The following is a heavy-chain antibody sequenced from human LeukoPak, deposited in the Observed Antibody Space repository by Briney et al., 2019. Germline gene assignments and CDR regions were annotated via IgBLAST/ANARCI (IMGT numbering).Heavy chain of an antibody. Sequence: GGSLRLSCAASGFTFSSYWMSWVRQAPGKGLEWVANIKQDGSEKYYVDSVKGRFTISRDNAKNSLYLQMNSLRAEDTAVYYCARSGYSYGYVDFDYWGQGTLVTVSS. CDR3: ARSGYSYGYVDFDY. D-gene: IGHD5-18*01. V-gene: IGHV3-7*01. J-gene: IGHJ4*02. CDR2: IKQDGSEK. CDR1: GFTFSSYW.